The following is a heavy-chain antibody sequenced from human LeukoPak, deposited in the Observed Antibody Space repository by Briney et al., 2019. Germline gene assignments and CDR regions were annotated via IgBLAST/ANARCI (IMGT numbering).Heavy chain of an antibody. Sequence: QPSETLSLTCTVSGASISGYYGNWIRQSPGKGLEWIAFIYDTGSTNSNPSLRSRVTISVDTSKNQFSLNLKSVTAADTAVYYCAGNRNALGDVNWLDPWGQGTLVTVSS. V-gene: IGHV4-59*01. CDR1: GASISGYY. CDR2: IYDTGST. CDR3: AGNRNALGDVNWLDP. D-gene: IGHD3-16*01. J-gene: IGHJ5*02.